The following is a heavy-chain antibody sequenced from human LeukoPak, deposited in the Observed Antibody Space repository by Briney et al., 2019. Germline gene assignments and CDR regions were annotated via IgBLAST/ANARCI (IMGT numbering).Heavy chain of an antibody. CDR2: ISSSGSTI. D-gene: IGHD3-16*01. V-gene: IGHV3-11*04. J-gene: IGHJ4*02. CDR3: ARRGDYMAFES. CDR1: GFTFSDYY. Sequence: GGSLRLSCAASGFTFSDYYMSWIRQAPGKGLEWVSYISSSGSTIYYADSMKGRFTISRDNAKNSLYLQMNSLRAEDTAIYYCARRGDYMAFESWGQGTLVTVSS.